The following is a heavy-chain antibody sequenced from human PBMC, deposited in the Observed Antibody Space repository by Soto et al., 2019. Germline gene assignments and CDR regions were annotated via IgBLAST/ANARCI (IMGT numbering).Heavy chain of an antibody. CDR1: GFTFSSYG. V-gene: IGHV3-33*01. CDR3: ARDGQQLPLAPYRYFDL. CDR2: IWYDGSNK. D-gene: IGHD6-13*01. Sequence: QVQLVESGGGVVQPGRSLRLSCAASGFTFSSYGMHWVRQAPGKGLEWVAVIWYDGSNKYYADSVKGRFTISRDNSKNTLYLQMNSLRAEDTAVYYCARDGQQLPLAPYRYFDLWGRGTLVTVSS. J-gene: IGHJ2*01.